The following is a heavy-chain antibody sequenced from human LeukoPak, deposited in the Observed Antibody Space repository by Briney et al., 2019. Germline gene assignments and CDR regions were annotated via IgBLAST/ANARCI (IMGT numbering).Heavy chain of an antibody. J-gene: IGHJ4*02. D-gene: IGHD2-15*01. CDR1: GYSISSGYY. V-gene: IGHV4-38-2*02. CDR3: ARGYCGGGRCYGAEGY. CDR2: IYHSGST. Sequence: SETLSLTCTVSGYSISSGYYWGWIRQPPGKGLEWIGSIYHSGSTYYNPSLKSRVTISVDTSKNQFSLKLSSVTAADTAVYYCARGYCGGGRCYGAEGYWGQGTLVTVSS.